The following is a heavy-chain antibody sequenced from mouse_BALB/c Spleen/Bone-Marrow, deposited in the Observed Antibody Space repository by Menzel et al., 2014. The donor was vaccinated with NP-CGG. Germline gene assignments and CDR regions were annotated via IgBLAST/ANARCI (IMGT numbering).Heavy chain of an antibody. J-gene: IGHJ2*01. V-gene: IGHV14-3*02. D-gene: IGHD1-2*01. CDR3: ARYRLGTYFDY. Sequence: VHVKQSGAELVKPGASVKLSCTASGFNIKDTYMHWVKQRPEQGLEWIGRIDPANGNTKYDPKFQGKATITADTSSNTAYLQLSSLTPEDTAVYYCARYRLGTYFDYWGQGTTLTVSS. CDR2: IDPANGNT. CDR1: GFNIKDTY.